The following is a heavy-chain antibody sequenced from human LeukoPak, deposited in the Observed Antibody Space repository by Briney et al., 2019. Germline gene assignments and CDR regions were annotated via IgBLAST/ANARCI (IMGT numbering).Heavy chain of an antibody. D-gene: IGHD3-10*01. CDR3: ARRHYYGSGSYYTY. J-gene: IGHJ4*02. CDR1: GYSISSGYY. V-gene: IGHV4-38-2*02. Sequence: SETLSLTCTVSGYSISSGYYWSWIRQPPGKGLEWIGEINHSGSTNYNPSLKIRVTISVDTSKNQFSLKLSSVTAADTAVYYCARRHYYGSGSYYTYWGQGTLVTVSS. CDR2: INHSGST.